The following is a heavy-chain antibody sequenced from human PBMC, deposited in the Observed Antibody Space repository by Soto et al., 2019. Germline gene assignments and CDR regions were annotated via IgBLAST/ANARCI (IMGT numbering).Heavy chain of an antibody. CDR1: GYIFTNFN. Sequence: ASVKVSCKASGYIFTNFNMHWVRQAPGQGLEWMGVLHPSGPTTTYAQKFQGRATMTRDTSTSTVYMELSSLTSEDTAMYYCARGSSSSYSPFDYWGQGTLVTVS. D-gene: IGHD6-13*01. V-gene: IGHV1-46*03. CDR3: ARGSSSSYSPFDY. J-gene: IGHJ4*02. CDR2: LHPSGPTT.